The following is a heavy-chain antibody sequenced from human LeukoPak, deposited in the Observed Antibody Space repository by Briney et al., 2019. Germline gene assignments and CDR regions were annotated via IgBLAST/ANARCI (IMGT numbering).Heavy chain of an antibody. CDR2: IKQDGSEK. J-gene: IGHJ3*02. CDR1: GFTFSSYW. Sequence: GGSLRLSCAASGFTFSSYWMSWVRQAPGKGLEWVADIKQDGSEKYYVDSVKGRFTISRDNAKNSLYLQMNSLRAEATAVYYCARVQSYYDFWSGSLNYDAFDIWGQGTMVTVSS. V-gene: IGHV3-7*01. CDR3: ARVQSYYDFWSGSLNYDAFDI. D-gene: IGHD3-3*01.